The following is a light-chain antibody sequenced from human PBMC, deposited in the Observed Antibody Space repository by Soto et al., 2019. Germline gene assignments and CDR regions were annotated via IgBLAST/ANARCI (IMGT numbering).Light chain of an antibody. V-gene: IGKV3-15*01. Sequence: EIVLTQSPRTLPVSPGERVTLSCRASQSVGSNLAWYQQKPGQAPRLLMYHASNRATGVPARFSGSGSGTEFSLTISSLQSEDFAVYYCRQGANWFPFTFGRGTLRE. CDR1: QSVGSN. CDR3: RQGANWFPFT. CDR2: HAS. J-gene: IGKJ5*01.